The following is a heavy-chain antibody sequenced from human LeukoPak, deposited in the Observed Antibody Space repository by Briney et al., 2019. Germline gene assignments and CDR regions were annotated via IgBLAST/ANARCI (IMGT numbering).Heavy chain of an antibody. V-gene: IGHV4-30-2*01. D-gene: IGHD3-3*01. J-gene: IGHJ5*01. CDR3: TRGVWEWSVFDS. CDR1: GGSISSGGYS. CDR2: IYHSGNT. Sequence: PSETLSLTCAVSGGSISSGGYSWSWIRQPPGKGLEWIVYIYHSGNTYYNPSIKSRVTMSVDGLKNQFSLNLNSVTAADTAVYYCTRGVWEWSVFDSWGQGILVTVSS.